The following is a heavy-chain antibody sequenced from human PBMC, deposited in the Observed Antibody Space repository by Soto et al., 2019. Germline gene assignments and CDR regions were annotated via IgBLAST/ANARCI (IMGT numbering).Heavy chain of an antibody. Sequence: LRLSCAASGFTVSSNYMSWVRQAPGKGLEWVSVIYSGGSTYYADSVKGRFTISRDNSKNTLYLQMNSLRAEDTAVYYCARVSSWYPYGMDVWGQGTTVTVSS. CDR1: GFTVSSNY. J-gene: IGHJ6*02. V-gene: IGHV3-53*01. CDR2: IYSGGST. CDR3: ARVSSWYPYGMDV. D-gene: IGHD6-13*01.